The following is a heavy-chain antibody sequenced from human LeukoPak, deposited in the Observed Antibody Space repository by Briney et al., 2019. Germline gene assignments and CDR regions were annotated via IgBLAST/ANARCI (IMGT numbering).Heavy chain of an antibody. V-gene: IGHV4-39*01. Sequence: SETLSLTCTVPGGSISSSSYYWGWIRQPPGKGLEWIGSIYYSGSTYYNPSLKSRVTISVDTTKNQFSLKLSSVTAADTAVYYCVGGVCGVWGEKNFWGRGSLVSVSS. D-gene: IGHD2-8*01. CDR3: VGGVCGVWGEKNF. J-gene: IGHJ4*02. CDR2: IYYSGST. CDR1: GGSISSSSYY.